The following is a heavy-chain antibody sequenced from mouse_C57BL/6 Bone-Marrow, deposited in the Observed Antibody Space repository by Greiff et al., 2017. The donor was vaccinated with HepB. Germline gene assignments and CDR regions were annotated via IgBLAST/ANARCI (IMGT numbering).Heavy chain of an antibody. Sequence: QVQLQQSGAELVKPGASVKMSCKASGYTFTSYWITWVKQRPGQGLEWIGDIYPGSGSTNYNEKFKSKATLTVDTSSSTAYMQLSSLTSEDSAVYYCARDDYDYDAPFAYWGQGTLVTVSA. D-gene: IGHD2-4*01. V-gene: IGHV1-55*01. CDR3: ARDDYDYDAPFAY. J-gene: IGHJ3*01. CDR1: GYTFTSYW. CDR2: IYPGSGST.